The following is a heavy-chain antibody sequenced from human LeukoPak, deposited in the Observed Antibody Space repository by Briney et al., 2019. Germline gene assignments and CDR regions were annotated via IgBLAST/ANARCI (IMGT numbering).Heavy chain of an antibody. Sequence: SSVQVSCKASGGTFSTYAINWVRQAPGQGLEWMGRIIPIFGTTNYAQKFQGRVTITADKPTSTAYMELSSLRSEDTAVYYCATSIAADPNWFDPWGQGTLITVSS. J-gene: IGHJ5*02. D-gene: IGHD6-13*01. CDR1: GGTFSTYA. CDR3: ATSIAADPNWFDP. V-gene: IGHV1-69*06. CDR2: IIPIFGTT.